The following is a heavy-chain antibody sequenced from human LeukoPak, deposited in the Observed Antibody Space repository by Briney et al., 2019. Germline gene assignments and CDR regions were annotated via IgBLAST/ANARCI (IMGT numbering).Heavy chain of an antibody. V-gene: IGHV3-23*01. CDR2: ISGSGGST. D-gene: IGHD3-9*01. J-gene: IGHJ4*02. Sequence: GGSLRLSCAASGFTFSSYAMSWVRQAPGKGLEWVSAISGSGGSTYYADSVKGRFTISRDNSKNTLYLQMNSLRAEDTAVYYSAKDLLYYDIAPFDYWGQGTLVTVSS. CDR1: GFTFSSYA. CDR3: AKDLLYYDIAPFDY.